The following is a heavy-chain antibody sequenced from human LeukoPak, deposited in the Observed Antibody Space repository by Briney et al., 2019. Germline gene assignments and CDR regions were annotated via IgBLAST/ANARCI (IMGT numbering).Heavy chain of an antibody. CDR1: GFTFSSYS. CDR3: AGSSTKVYYYYYMDV. Sequence: GGSLRLSCAASGFTFSSYSMNWVRQAPGKGLEWVSSISSSSSYIYYADSVKGRFTISRDNAKNSLYLQMNSLRAEDTAVYYCAGSSTKVYYYYYMDVWGKGTTVTVSS. J-gene: IGHJ6*03. V-gene: IGHV3-21*04. CDR2: ISSSSSYI. D-gene: IGHD2-2*01.